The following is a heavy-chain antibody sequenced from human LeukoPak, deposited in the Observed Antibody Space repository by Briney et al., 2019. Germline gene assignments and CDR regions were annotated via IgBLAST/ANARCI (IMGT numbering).Heavy chain of an antibody. CDR3: AREPKL. V-gene: IGHV3-23*01. CDR2: ISSGGGGT. Sequence: GGSLRLSCVASGFTFSNYAMGWLRQAPGKGLEWVSGISSGGGGTYYAESVKGRFTISRDNSKNTLFLQVNSLIDEDTAVYYCAREPKLWGQGTMVIVSS. J-gene: IGHJ3*01. CDR1: GFTFSNYA.